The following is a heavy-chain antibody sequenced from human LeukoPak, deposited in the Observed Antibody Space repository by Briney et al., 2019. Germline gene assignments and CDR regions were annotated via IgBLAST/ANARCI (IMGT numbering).Heavy chain of an antibody. Sequence: TSETLSLTCTVSGGSISSYYWTWIRQPPGKGLERIGYLYYSGSTNYNPSLKSRVTISVDTSKNQFSLKLSSVTAADTAVYYCARSEGVSWGEIRFFDYWGQGTLVTVSS. CDR1: GGSISSYY. CDR3: ARSEGVSWGEIRFFDY. V-gene: IGHV4-59*01. CDR2: LYYSGST. D-gene: IGHD3-10*01. J-gene: IGHJ4*02.